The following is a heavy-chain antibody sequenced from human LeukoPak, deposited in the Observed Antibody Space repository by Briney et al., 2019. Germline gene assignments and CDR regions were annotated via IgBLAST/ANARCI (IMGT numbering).Heavy chain of an antibody. D-gene: IGHD3-10*01. CDR3: ARVLSGSYGY. Sequence: SETLSLTCAVYGGSLSGYYWSWIRQPPGKGLEWIGEINHSGSTNYNPSLKSRVTISVDTSKNQFSLKLSSVTAADTAVYYCARVLSGSYGYWGQGTLVTVSS. J-gene: IGHJ4*02. CDR2: INHSGST. CDR1: GGSLSGYY. V-gene: IGHV4-34*01.